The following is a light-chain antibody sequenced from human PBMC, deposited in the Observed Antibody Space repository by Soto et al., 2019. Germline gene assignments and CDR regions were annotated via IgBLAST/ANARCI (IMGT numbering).Light chain of an antibody. J-gene: IGKJ3*01. V-gene: IGKV2-28*01. CDR1: QSLLHNNGYNF. CDR3: MQALQRGFT. CDR2: LGS. Sequence: DIVMSQSPLSLPVTPGEPASISCRSNQSLLHNNGYNFLDWYLQKPGQSPQLLIYLGSNRASGVPDRFSASGSGTDVTLKISRVEAEDVGIYYCMQALQRGFTFGPGTRVDLK.